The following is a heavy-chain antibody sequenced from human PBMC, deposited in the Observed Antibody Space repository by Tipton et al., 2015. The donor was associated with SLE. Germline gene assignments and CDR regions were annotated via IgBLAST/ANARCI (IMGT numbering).Heavy chain of an antibody. CDR3: AGQAELLDAFDI. CDR2: IYYSGST. J-gene: IGHJ3*02. D-gene: IGHD1-26*01. Sequence: TLSLTCTVSGGSISSHYWSWIRQPPGKGLEWIGYIYYSGSTNYNPSLKSRVTISVDTSKNQFSLKLSSVTAADTAVYYCAGQAELLDAFDIWGQGTMVTVSS. CDR1: GGSISSHY. V-gene: IGHV4-59*08.